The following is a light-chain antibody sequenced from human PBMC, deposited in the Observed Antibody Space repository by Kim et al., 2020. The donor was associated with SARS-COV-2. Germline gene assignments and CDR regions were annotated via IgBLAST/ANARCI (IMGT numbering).Light chain of an antibody. CDR2: GAS. CDR1: QSVSSSY. CDR3: QQYGSSSWT. Sequence: SPGERAPLSGRASQSVSSSYLAWYQQKPGQAPRLLIYGASSRATGIPDRFSGSGSGTDFTLTISRLEPEDFAVYYCQQYGSSSWTFGQGTKVDIK. J-gene: IGKJ1*01. V-gene: IGKV3-20*01.